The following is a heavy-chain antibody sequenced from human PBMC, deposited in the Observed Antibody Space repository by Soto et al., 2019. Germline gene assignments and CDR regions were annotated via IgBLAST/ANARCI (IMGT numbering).Heavy chain of an antibody. Sequence: SETLSLTCTVSGGSISSSSYYWGWIRQPPGKGLEWIGSIYYSGSTYYNPSLKSRVTISVDTSKNQFSLKLSSVTAADTAVYYCARVDIVATSMDVWGKGTKVTVSS. CDR3: ARVDIVATSMDV. D-gene: IGHD5-12*01. V-gene: IGHV4-39*01. CDR2: IYYSGST. CDR1: GGSISSSSYY. J-gene: IGHJ6*03.